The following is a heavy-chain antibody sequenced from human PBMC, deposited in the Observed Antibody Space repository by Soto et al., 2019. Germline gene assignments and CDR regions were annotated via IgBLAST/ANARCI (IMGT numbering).Heavy chain of an antibody. Sequence: PGGSLRLSCAASGFTFSSYGMYFVRQAPGKGLEWVAVIWYDGSNKYYADSVKGRFTISRDNSKNTLYLQMNSLRAEDTAVYYCARDLSESSGYFDYWAQGT. V-gene: IGHV3-33*01. D-gene: IGHD3-22*01. J-gene: IGHJ4*02. CDR1: GFTFSSYG. CDR2: IWYDGSNK. CDR3: ARDLSESSGYFDY.